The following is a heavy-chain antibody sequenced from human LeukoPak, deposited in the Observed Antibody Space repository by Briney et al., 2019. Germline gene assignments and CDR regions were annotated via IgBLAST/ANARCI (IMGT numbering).Heavy chain of an antibody. CDR2: ISGSGGST. J-gene: IGHJ4*02. CDR3: AKSIRYYGSGSYYPFDY. D-gene: IGHD3-10*01. V-gene: IGHV3-23*01. Sequence: PGGSLRLSCAASGFTFSSYAMSWVRQAPGKGLEWDSAISGSGGSTYYADSVKGRFTSSRDNSKNTRYLQMNSLRAEDTAVYYCAKSIRYYGSGSYYPFDYWGQGTLVTVSS. CDR1: GFTFSSYA.